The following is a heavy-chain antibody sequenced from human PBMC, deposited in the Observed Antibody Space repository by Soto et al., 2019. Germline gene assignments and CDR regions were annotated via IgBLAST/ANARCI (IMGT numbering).Heavy chain of an antibody. V-gene: IGHV4-31*03. CDR1: GGSISSGGYY. CDR3: ARDALSRDSI. CDR2: ISYSGST. J-gene: IGHJ4*02. D-gene: IGHD3-22*01. Sequence: QVQLQESGPGLVKPSQTLSLTCTVSGGSISSGGYYWSWIRQHPGKGLEWIGYISYSGSTYYNPSLERRVTLSVDTSKNQCSLKLSSVTAADTAVYYCARDALSRDSIWGQGTLVTVSS.